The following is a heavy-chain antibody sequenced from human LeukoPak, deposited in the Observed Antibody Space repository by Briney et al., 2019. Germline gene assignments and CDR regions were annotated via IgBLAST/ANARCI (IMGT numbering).Heavy chain of an antibody. Sequence: GALVKVSCKASGGTFSSYAISWVRQAPGQGLEWMGGIIPIFGTANYAQKFQGRVTITADKSTSTAYTELSSLRSEDTAVYYCASPRYCSSTSCYARSFDYWGQGTLVTVSS. V-gene: IGHV1-69*06. CDR2: IIPIFGTA. CDR1: GGTFSSYA. D-gene: IGHD2-2*01. J-gene: IGHJ4*02. CDR3: ASPRYCSSTSCYARSFDY.